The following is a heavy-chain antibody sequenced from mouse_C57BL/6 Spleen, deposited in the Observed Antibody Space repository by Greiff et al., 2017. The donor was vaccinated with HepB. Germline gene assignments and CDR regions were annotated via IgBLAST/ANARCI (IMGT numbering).Heavy chain of an antibody. CDR3: AREITTVVGGVDY. D-gene: IGHD1-1*01. Sequence: VKLMESGAELARPGASVKLSCKASGYTFTSYGISWVKQRTGQGLEWIGEIYPRSGNTYYNEKFKGKATLTADKSSSTAYMELRSLTSEDSAVYFCAREITTVVGGVDYWGQGTTLTVSS. J-gene: IGHJ2*01. V-gene: IGHV1-81*01. CDR1: GYTFTSYG. CDR2: IYPRSGNT.